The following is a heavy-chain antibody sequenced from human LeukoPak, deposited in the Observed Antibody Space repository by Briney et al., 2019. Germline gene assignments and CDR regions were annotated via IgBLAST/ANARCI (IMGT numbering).Heavy chain of an antibody. CDR2: MFYTGST. J-gene: IGHJ5*02. V-gene: IGHV4-59*01. D-gene: IGHD3-3*01. CDR1: GGSISSDY. CDR3: ARSQLRSRLDP. Sequence: SETLSLTCSVSGGSISSDYWAWIRQPPGKGLDWIGYMFYTGSTNYNPSLKSRVTISLATSKKQFSLKLSSVTAADTAVYYCARSQLRSRLDPWGQGTLVTVSS.